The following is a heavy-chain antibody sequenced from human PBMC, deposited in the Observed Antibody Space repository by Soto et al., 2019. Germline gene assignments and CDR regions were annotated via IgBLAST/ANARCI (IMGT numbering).Heavy chain of an antibody. CDR1: GFTFSSYS. D-gene: IGHD2-15*01. CDR3: AREGPHYCSGGGCYFDY. CDR2: ISSSSSYI. Sequence: GGSLRLSCAASGFTFSSYSMNWVRQAPGKGLEWVSSISSSSSYIYYADSVKGRFTVSRDSAKNSLYLQMNSLRAEDTAVYYCAREGPHYCSGGGCYFDYWGQGTLVTVSS. J-gene: IGHJ4*02. V-gene: IGHV3-21*01.